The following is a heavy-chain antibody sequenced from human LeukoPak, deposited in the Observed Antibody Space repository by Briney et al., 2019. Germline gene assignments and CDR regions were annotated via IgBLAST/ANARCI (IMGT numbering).Heavy chain of an antibody. Sequence: PGGSLRLSCAASGFTFSSYGMHWVRQAPGKGLEWVAVISYDGSNKYYADSVKGRFTISRDNSKNTLYLQMNSLRAEDTAVYYCAKDRGSSNKSHWFDPWGQGTLVTVSS. D-gene: IGHD2-2*01. V-gene: IGHV3-30*18. CDR1: GFTFSSYG. J-gene: IGHJ5*02. CDR2: ISYDGSNK. CDR3: AKDRGSSNKSHWFDP.